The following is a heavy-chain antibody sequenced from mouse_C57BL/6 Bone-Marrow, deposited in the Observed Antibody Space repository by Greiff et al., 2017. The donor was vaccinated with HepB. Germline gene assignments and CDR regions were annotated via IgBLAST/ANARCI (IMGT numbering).Heavy chain of an antibody. J-gene: IGHJ1*03. CDR3: AREGIYYGSTRYWYFDV. D-gene: IGHD1-1*01. V-gene: IGHV2-6*03. CDR1: GFSLTSYG. CDR2: IWSDGST. Sequence: VQLKESGPGLVAPSQSLSITCTVSGFSLTSYGVHWVRQPPGKGLEWLVVIWSDGSTTYNSALKSRLSISKDNSKSQVFLKMNSLQTDDTAMYYCAREGIYYGSTRYWYFDVWGTGTTVTVSS.